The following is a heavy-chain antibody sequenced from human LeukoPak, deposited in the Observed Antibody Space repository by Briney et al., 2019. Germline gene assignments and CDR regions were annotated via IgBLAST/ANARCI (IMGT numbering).Heavy chain of an antibody. CDR1: GFTFISYG. Sequence: GGALRLSCETSGFTFISYGMHWVRQTPGKGLEWVAVISKDGGNKFYADSLEGRVTISRDDSKNTIYLYMNTLRPEDSGIYYCAKDGGLTGDNYFDHWGLGTLVTVSS. D-gene: IGHD3-9*01. V-gene: IGHV3-30*18. CDR2: ISKDGGNK. J-gene: IGHJ4*02. CDR3: AKDGGLTGDNYFDH.